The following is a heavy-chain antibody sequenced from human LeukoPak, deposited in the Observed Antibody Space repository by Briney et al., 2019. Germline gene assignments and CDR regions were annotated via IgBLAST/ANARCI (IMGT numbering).Heavy chain of an antibody. D-gene: IGHD3-10*01. Sequence: PSQTLSLTCTVSGGSISSGSYYWSWIRQPAGKGLEWIGRIYTSGSTNYNPSLKSRVTISVDTSKNQFSLKLSSVTAADTAVYYCAAQSDYGSGSHYYYYYYMDVWGKGTTVTISS. CDR2: IYTSGST. CDR1: GGSISSGSYY. CDR3: AAQSDYGSGSHYYYYYYMDV. J-gene: IGHJ6*03. V-gene: IGHV4-61*02.